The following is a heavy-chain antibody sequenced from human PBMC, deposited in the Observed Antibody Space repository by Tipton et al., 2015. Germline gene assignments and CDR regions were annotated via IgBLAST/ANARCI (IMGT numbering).Heavy chain of an antibody. Sequence: TLSLTCTVSGDPISTGPYFWSWIRQHPGKGLEWIGYIHHSGNTYYNPSLKSRLTMAVDTSKNEFSLNLRSVTVADTAVYFCARDPSCSGDHCYGRDNGWLDPWGQGILVAVSS. CDR1: GDPISTGPYF. J-gene: IGHJ5*02. V-gene: IGHV4-31*03. CDR2: IHHSGNT. CDR3: ARDPSCSGDHCYGRDNGWLDP. D-gene: IGHD2-15*01.